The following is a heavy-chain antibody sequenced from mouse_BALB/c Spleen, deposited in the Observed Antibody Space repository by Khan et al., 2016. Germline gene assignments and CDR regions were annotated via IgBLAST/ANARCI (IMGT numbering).Heavy chain of an antibody. Sequence: EVELVESGGGLVQPGGSRKLSCAASGFTFSSFGMHWVRQAPEKGLEWVAYISSGSSTIYYADTVKGRFTISRDNPKNTLFLQMTSLRSEDTAMYYCARLGFDYWGQGTTLTVSS. CDR2: ISSGSSTI. CDR1: GFTFSSFG. CDR3: ARLGFDY. J-gene: IGHJ2*01. V-gene: IGHV5-17*02.